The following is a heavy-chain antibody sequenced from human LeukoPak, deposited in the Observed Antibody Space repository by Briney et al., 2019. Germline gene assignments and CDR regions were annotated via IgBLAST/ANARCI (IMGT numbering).Heavy chain of an antibody. J-gene: IGHJ5*02. CDR3: ARAEERGINWFDP. V-gene: IGHV1-69*02. D-gene: IGHD3-16*01. CDR2: TIPILGIA. Sequence: SVKVSCKASGGTFSSYTISWVRQAPGQGLEWMGRTIPILGIANYAQKFQGRVTITADKSTSTAYMELSSLRSEDTAVYYCARAEERGINWFDPWGQGTLVTVSS. CDR1: GGTFSSYT.